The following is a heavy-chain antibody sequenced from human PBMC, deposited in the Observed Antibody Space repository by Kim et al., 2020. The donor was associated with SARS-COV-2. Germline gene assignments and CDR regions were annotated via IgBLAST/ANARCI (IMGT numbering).Heavy chain of an antibody. J-gene: IGHJ4*02. V-gene: IGHV4-39*01. CDR2: IFYSGNT. Sequence: SETLSLTCNVSGASIGSSNYYWGWIRQPPGKGLEWIGNIFYSGNTSFQPSLKSQVTISQDTSKNQLSLKLTSVTAADTAVFYCARGSCRSNTCQNREIFDYWGQGILVTVSS. CDR3: ARGSCRSNTCQNREIFDY. CDR1: GASIGSSNYY. D-gene: IGHD2-2*01.